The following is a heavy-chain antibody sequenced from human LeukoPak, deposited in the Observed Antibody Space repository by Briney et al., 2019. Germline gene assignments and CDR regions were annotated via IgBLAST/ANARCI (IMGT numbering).Heavy chain of an antibody. CDR1: GFTFSDYE. CDR3: AKELTPDRSGFDAFHI. J-gene: IGHJ3*02. CDR2: ISSSGSSI. D-gene: IGHD3-22*01. Sequence: PGGSLRLSCAASGFTFSDYEMDWVRQAPGRGLEWVSYISSSGSSIYCADSVKGRFTISRDNAKNSLYLQMNSLRAEDTAVYYCAKELTPDRSGFDAFHIWGQGTVVTVSS. V-gene: IGHV3-48*03.